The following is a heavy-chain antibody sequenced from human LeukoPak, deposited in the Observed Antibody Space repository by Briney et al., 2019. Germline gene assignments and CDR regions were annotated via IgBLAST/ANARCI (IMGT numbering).Heavy chain of an antibody. J-gene: IGHJ5*02. CDR3: ARDGFGGPFDP. D-gene: IGHD4-23*01. V-gene: IGHV4-59*01. CDR2: IYYSGST. CDR1: GGSISSYY. Sequence: SSETLSLTCTVSGGSISSYYWSWIRQPPGKGLEWIGYIYYSGSTNYNPSLKSRVTISVDTSKNQFSLKLSSVTAADTAVYYCARDGFGGPFDPWGQGTLVTVSS.